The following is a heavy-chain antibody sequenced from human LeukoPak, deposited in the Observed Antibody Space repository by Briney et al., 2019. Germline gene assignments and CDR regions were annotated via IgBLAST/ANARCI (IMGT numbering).Heavy chain of an antibody. Sequence: SETLSLTCIVSGDSISSYNWTWIRQPAGKGLEYIGRFYTNGSTHYNPSLKSRVTISVDTSQNQFSLKLSSVTAADTAVYYCARDEYSGSYYGYFQHWGQGALVTVSS. CDR3: ARDEYSGSYYGYFQH. CDR1: GDSISSYN. J-gene: IGHJ1*01. D-gene: IGHD1-26*01. V-gene: IGHV4-4*07. CDR2: FYTNGST.